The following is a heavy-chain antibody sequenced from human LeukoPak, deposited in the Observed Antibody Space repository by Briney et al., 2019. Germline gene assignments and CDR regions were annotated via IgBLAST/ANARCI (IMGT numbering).Heavy chain of an antibody. V-gene: IGHV3-74*03. CDR2: INSDGSTT. J-gene: IGHJ4*02. CDR3: ARDRYYSFDY. CDR1: GYTFSSYE. Sequence: GGSLRLSCAASGYTFSSYEMNWVRQAPGKGLVWVSRINSDGSTTKYADSVRGRFTISRDNAKNTLYLQMNSLGAEDTAVYYCARDRYYSFDYWGQGTLVTVSS. D-gene: IGHD2-15*01.